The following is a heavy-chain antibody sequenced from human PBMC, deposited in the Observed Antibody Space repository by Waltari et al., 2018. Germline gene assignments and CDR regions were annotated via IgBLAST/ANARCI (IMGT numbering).Heavy chain of an antibody. CDR3: ARDSGSASFYLDH. J-gene: IGHJ4*02. D-gene: IGHD5-12*01. V-gene: IGHV3-48*03. CDR1: GFTFRSYE. Sequence: EVQLAESGGALVKPGGFLRLSCAASGFTFRSYEMIWVRRAPGRGLGGVSAFGSTGNSIYYAGSVQGRFTSSRDNAKNSLYRQMDSLRAEDTGIYYCARDSGSASFYLDHWGQGTLVTVSS. CDR2: FGSTGNSI.